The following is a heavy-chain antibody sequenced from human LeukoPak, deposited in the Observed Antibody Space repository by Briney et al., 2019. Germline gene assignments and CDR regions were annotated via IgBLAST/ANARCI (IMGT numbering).Heavy chain of an antibody. CDR3: ARVVAMITFGGVSYDWFDP. J-gene: IGHJ5*02. V-gene: IGHV4-30-2*01. CDR2: IYHSGST. Sequence: PSETLSLTCAVSGGSISSGGYSWSWIRQPPGKGLEWIGYIYHSGSTYYNPSLKSRVTISVDRSKNQFSLKLSSVTAADTAVYYCARVVAMITFGGVSYDWFDPWGQGTLVTVSS. D-gene: IGHD3-16*01. CDR1: GGSISSGGYS.